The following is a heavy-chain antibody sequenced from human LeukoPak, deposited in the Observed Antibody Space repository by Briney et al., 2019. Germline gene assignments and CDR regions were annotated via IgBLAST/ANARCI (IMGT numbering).Heavy chain of an antibody. J-gene: IGHJ3*02. CDR2: IYHSGST. CDR1: GGSISSSSYY. Sequence: SETLSLTCTVPGGSISSSSYYWGWIRQPPGKGLEWIGSIYHSGSTYYNPSLKSRVTILVDTSKNQFSLKLSSVTAADTAVYYCARDLYSSRTNDAFVIWGQGTMVTVSS. CDR3: ARDLYSSRTNDAFVI. V-gene: IGHV4-39*07. D-gene: IGHD6-13*01.